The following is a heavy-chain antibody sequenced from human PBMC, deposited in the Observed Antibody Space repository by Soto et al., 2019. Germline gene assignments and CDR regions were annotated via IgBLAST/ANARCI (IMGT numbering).Heavy chain of an antibody. J-gene: IGHJ4*02. CDR1: GFTCGNHT. CDR3: AREVRLLQFQEAFDY. D-gene: IGHD2-21*01. V-gene: IGHV3-48*01. CDR2: INSGSSTI. Sequence: VGSLRLCCAASGFTCGNHTMNCIRKAQGKGLEWVSYINSGSSTIYYADSVKGRFTISRDNAKNTLYLQMNSLRAEDTAVYYCAREVRLLQFQEAFDYWGQGTLVTVSP.